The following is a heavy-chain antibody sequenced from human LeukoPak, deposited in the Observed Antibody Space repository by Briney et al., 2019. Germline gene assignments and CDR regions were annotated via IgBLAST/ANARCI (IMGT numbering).Heavy chain of an antibody. CDR3: ARDPKQLTYFDY. Sequence: PGGSLRLSCAASGFTFSSSAMHWVRQAPGKGLGWVAVISYDGSDKYYADSVKGRFTISRDNSKNTLHVQMNSLRVEDTAVYYCARDPKQLTYFDYWGQGTLVTVSS. J-gene: IGHJ4*02. D-gene: IGHD6-13*01. V-gene: IGHV3-30*04. CDR1: GFTFSSSA. CDR2: ISYDGSDK.